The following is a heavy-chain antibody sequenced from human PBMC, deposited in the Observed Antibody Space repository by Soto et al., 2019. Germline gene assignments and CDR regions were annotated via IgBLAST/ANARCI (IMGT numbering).Heavy chain of an antibody. Sequence: PSETLSLTCTASGGSSNSTGYYWGWIRQPPGKGLEWIGSIYFSGSTSYNPSLKSRVTISVDTSKNQFSLKLSSVTAADTAVYYCASTRGMDVWGQGTTVTVSS. J-gene: IGHJ6*02. D-gene: IGHD2-2*01. V-gene: IGHV4-39*01. CDR3: ASTRGMDV. CDR2: IYFSGST. CDR1: GGSSNSTGYY.